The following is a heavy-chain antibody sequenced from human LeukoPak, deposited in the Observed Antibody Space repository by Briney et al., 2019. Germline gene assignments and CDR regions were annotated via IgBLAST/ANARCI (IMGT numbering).Heavy chain of an antibody. CDR1: GFTFSSYG. CDR2: ISYDGSKK. Sequence: PGGSLRLSCAASGFTFSSYGMHWVRQAPGKGLEWVAVISYDGSKKYYADSVKGRFTISRDNSKNTLYLQMNSLRAEDTAVYYCAKAASIAAAAYKSDYYYYGMDVWGQGTTVTVSS. J-gene: IGHJ6*02. D-gene: IGHD6-13*01. V-gene: IGHV3-30*18. CDR3: AKAASIAAAAYKSDYYYYGMDV.